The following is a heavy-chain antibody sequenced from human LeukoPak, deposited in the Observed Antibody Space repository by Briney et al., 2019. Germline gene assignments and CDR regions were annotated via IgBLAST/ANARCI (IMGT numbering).Heavy chain of an antibody. CDR2: ISYDGSNK. D-gene: IGHD6-19*01. Sequence: PGGSLRLSCAASGFTFSSYAMHWVRQAPGKGLEWVAVISYDGSNKYYADSVKGRFTISRDNSKNTLYLQMNSLRAEDTAVYYCARGGSGWLGTFDYWGQGTLVTVSS. J-gene: IGHJ4*02. V-gene: IGHV3-30-3*01. CDR1: GFTFSSYA. CDR3: ARGGSGWLGTFDY.